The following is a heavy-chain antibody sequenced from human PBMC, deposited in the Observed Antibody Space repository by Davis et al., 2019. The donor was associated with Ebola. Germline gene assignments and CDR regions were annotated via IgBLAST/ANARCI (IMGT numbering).Heavy chain of an antibody. Sequence: ASVKVSCKSSGYTFTSYGLVWVRQAPGLGLEWMGWISGFNTNTNFAQKFQGSVTVSKDTSTNTAYMDLRRLTSDDTAIYYSARAPNYDVLTGTSSYYFDDWGQGTLVTVSS. CDR1: GYTFTSYG. CDR2: ISGFNTNT. J-gene: IGHJ4*02. CDR3: ARAPNYDVLTGTSSYYFDD. V-gene: IGHV1-18*04. D-gene: IGHD3-9*01.